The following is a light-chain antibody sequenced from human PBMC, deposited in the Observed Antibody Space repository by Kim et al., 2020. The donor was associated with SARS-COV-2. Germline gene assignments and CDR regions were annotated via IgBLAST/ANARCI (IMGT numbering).Light chain of an antibody. CDR2: RAS. J-gene: IGKJ2*01. V-gene: IGKV1-5*03. Sequence: SASVGDRVTITCRASQSISTWLAWYQQKPGKAPKLLIYRASSLEGGVPSRFSGSGSGTEFTLTISSLQPDDFATYYCQQYNSYSYTFGRGTKLEI. CDR3: QQYNSYSYT. CDR1: QSISTW.